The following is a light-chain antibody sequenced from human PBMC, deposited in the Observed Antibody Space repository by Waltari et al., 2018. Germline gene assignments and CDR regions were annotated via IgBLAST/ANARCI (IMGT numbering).Light chain of an antibody. CDR1: SSNLGSNY. CDR3: AAWDDSLSGVL. J-gene: IGLJ2*01. Sequence: SVLTQPPSASGTPAQRVTISGSGSSSNLGSNYVYWYQQLPGPAPKLLIYRNNQRPSGVPDRFSGSKSGTSASLAISGLRSEDEADYYCAAWDDSLSGVLFGGGTKLTV. V-gene: IGLV1-47*01. CDR2: RNN.